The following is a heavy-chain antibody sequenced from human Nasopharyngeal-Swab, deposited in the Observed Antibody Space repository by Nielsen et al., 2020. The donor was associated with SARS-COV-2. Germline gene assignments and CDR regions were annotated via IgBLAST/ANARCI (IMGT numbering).Heavy chain of an antibody. CDR2: ISSTGTTI. V-gene: IGHV3-48*03. J-gene: IGHJ4*02. CDR3: AREMGYSYGWDY. Sequence: VRQAAGKGLEWISYISSTGTTIYYADSGKGRFTISRDNAKNSLFLQMNSLRARDTALYYCAREMGYSYGWDYWGQGTQVTVSS. D-gene: IGHD5-18*01.